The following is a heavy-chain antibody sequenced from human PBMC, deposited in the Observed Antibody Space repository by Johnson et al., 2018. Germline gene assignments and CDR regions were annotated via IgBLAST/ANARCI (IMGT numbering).Heavy chain of an antibody. CDR1: GFTFGDYA. CDR3: ARDRIVGVTTDAFDI. CDR2: IKKTIDGGTT. D-gene: IGHD1-26*01. Sequence: VQLQESGGGLVQAGRSLRLSCTASGFTFGDYAMSWFRQAPGKGLEWVGRIKKTIDGGTTDYAAHVKGRFTISRDDSRKTVYLQMNSLRAEDTAFYHCARDRIVGVTTDAFDIWGQGTMVTVSS. V-gene: IGHV3-15*05. J-gene: IGHJ3*02.